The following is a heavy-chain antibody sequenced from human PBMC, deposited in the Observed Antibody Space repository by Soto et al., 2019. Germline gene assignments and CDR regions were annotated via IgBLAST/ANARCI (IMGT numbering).Heavy chain of an antibody. CDR3: AKTDYDILPGYYIY. CDR1: GFTFSSYA. CDR2: ISGSGGST. D-gene: IGHD3-9*01. J-gene: IGHJ4*02. Sequence: PGGSLRLACAASGFTFSSYAMSWVRQAPGKGLEWVSAISGSGGSTYYADSVKGRFTISRDNSKNTLYLQMNSLRAEDTAVYYCAKTDYDILPGYYIYWGQGTLVTVSS. V-gene: IGHV3-23*01.